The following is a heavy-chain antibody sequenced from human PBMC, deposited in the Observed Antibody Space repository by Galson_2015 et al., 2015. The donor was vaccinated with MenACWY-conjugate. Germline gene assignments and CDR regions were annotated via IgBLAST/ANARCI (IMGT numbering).Heavy chain of an antibody. V-gene: IGHV1-46*01. J-gene: IGHJ4*02. Sequence: SVKVSCKASGYTFTSYYMHWVRQAPGQGLEWMGIINPSGGSTNYAQTFQGRATMTGDTSTSTVYMELSNLRSEDTAVYYCARVENYYGSGRIFDYWGQGTLVTVSS. CDR1: GYTFTSYY. CDR2: INPSGGST. D-gene: IGHD3-10*01. CDR3: ARVENYYGSGRIFDY.